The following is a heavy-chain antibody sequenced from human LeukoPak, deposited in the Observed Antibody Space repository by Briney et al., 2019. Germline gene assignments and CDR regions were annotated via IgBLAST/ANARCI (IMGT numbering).Heavy chain of an antibody. CDR3: ARDRTIFGLGDY. J-gene: IGHJ4*02. D-gene: IGHD3/OR15-3a*01. CDR1: GGSLSSGGYY. CDR2: IYHSGST. V-gene: IGHV4-30-2*01. Sequence: SQTLSLTRTVSGGSLSSGGYYWSWIRQPPGKGLEWIGYIYHSGSTYYNPSLKSRVTISVDRSKNQFSLKLSSVTAADTAVYYCARDRTIFGLGDYWGQGTLVTVSS.